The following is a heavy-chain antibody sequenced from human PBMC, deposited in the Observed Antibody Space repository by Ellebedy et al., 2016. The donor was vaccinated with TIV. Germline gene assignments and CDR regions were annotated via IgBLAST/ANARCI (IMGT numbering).Heavy chain of an antibody. J-gene: IGHJ6*02. D-gene: IGHD6-13*01. V-gene: IGHV1-2*02. CDR3: ARVIRGSSGMDV. CDR2: INPDSGGT. Sequence: ASVKVSCKASGYTFSAYYIHWVRQAPGQGLEWMGWINPDSGGTNFAQRFQGRVTMSRDTSVNAAYMHLSRLESDDTAIYYCARVIRGSSGMDVWGQGTTVTVS. CDR1: GYTFSAYY.